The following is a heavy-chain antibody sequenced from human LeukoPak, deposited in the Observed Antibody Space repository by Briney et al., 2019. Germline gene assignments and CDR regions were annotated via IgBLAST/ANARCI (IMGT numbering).Heavy chain of an antibody. V-gene: IGHV3-74*03. D-gene: IGHD5-12*01. CDR2: INSDGSSI. CDR3: AREGRVSGYDFDC. J-gene: IGHJ4*02. Sequence: GGSLRLSCAASGFTFSSYWMHWVRQAPGKGLVWVSRINSDGSSITYADSVKGRFTISRDNAKNTLYLQMNSLRVVDTAVYYCAREGRVSGYDFDCWGQGTLVTVSS. CDR1: GFTFSSYW.